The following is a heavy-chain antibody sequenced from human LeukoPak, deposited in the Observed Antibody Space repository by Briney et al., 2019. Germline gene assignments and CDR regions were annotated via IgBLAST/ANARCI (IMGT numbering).Heavy chain of an antibody. J-gene: IGHJ4*02. CDR1: GYTFTGYY. Sequence: RASVKVSCKASGYTFTGYYMHWVRQAPGQGLEWMGWINPNSGGTNYAQKFQGRVTMTRDTSISTAYMELSRLRSDDTAVYYCARVGGIVGATKGFDYWGQGTLVTVSS. V-gene: IGHV1-2*02. D-gene: IGHD1-26*01. CDR2: INPNSGGT. CDR3: ARVGGIVGATKGFDY.